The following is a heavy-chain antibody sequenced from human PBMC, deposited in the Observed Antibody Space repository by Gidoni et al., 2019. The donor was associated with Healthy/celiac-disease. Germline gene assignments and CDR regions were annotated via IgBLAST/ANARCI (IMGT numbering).Heavy chain of an antibody. CDR2: INSDGSST. CDR1: GFTFSSYG. J-gene: IGHJ4*02. CDR3: ARVYDYYDSSGYPDY. V-gene: IGHV3-74*01. Sequence: EVQLVESGGGLVQPGGSLRLSCAACGFTFSSYGMHWVRQAPGKGLVWVSRINSDGSSTSYADSVKGRFTISRDNAKNTLYLQMNSLRAEDTAVYYCARVYDYYDSSGYPDYWGQGTLVTVSS. D-gene: IGHD3-22*01.